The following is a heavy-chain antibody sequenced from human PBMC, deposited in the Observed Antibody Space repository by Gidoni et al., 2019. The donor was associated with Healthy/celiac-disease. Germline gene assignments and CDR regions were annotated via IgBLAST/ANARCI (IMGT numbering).Heavy chain of an antibody. V-gene: IGHV3-23*01. CDR2: ISGSGGST. CDR1: GFTFSSYA. CDR3: AKIRSSKVGAGFLGSLWFDP. Sequence: EVQLLESGGGLVQPGGSLRLSCAASGFTFSSYAMSWVRQAPGKGLEWVSAISGSGGSTYYADSVKGRFTISRDNSKNTLYLQMNSLRAEDTAVYYCAKIRSSKVGAGFLGSLWFDPWGQGTLVTVSS. J-gene: IGHJ5*02. D-gene: IGHD6-19*01.